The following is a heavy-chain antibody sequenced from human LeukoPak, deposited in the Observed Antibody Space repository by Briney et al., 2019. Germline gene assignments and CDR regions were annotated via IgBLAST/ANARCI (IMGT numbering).Heavy chain of an antibody. V-gene: IGHV3-23*01. Sequence: GGSLRLSCAASGFTFSTYTMTWVRQAPGKGLEWVSAIIASGGSTYYADSVKGRFTISRDDSKNTLYVLMNSLRAEDTAVYYCAKCKTSGWSSDVMDVSGQGTTVTVSS. CDR3: AKCKTSGWSSDVMDV. CDR2: IIASGGST. J-gene: IGHJ6*02. CDR1: GFTFSTYT. D-gene: IGHD6-19*01.